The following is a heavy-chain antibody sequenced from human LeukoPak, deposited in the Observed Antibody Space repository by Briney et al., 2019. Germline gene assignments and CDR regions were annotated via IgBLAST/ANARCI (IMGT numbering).Heavy chain of an antibody. CDR2: INHSGST. D-gene: IGHD3-3*01. Sequence: ASETLSLTCAVYGGSFSGYYWSWIRQPPGKGLEWIGEINHSGSTNYNPSLKSRVTISVDTSKNQFSLKLSSVTAADTAVYYCARRKREVITWSSFDYWGQGTLVTVSS. J-gene: IGHJ4*02. CDR1: GGSFSGYY. CDR3: ARRKREVITWSSFDY. V-gene: IGHV4-34*01.